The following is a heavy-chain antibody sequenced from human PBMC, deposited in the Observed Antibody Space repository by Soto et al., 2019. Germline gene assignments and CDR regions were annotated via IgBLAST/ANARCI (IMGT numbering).Heavy chain of an antibody. CDR3: ATEGFSGSSLPN. Sequence: QVQLVQSGAEVKKPGSSVRVSCKASGGSLSNYVIKWVRQAPGQGLEWVGGIIPLSGTTNYAQRFQGRVTITADVSTSTAYMELSSLRSEDTAVYYCATEGFSGSSLPNWGQGILVTVSS. V-gene: IGHV1-69*01. CDR1: GGSLSNYV. J-gene: IGHJ4*02. D-gene: IGHD1-26*01. CDR2: IIPLSGTT.